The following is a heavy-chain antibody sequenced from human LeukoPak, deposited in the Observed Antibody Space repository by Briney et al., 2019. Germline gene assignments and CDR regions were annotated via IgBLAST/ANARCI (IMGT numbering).Heavy chain of an antibody. CDR2: IYSGGST. CDR3: TRRNYDVLTGYYNFDY. CDR1: AFSVGSNF. Sequence: GGSLRLSCVDSAFSVGSNFMSWVRQAPGKGLEWVSVIYSGGSTYYADSVKGRFTISRDNSKNTLYLQMNSLRAGDTAVYYCTRRNYDVLTGYYNFDYWGQGTLVTVSS. D-gene: IGHD3-9*01. J-gene: IGHJ4*02. V-gene: IGHV3-66*04.